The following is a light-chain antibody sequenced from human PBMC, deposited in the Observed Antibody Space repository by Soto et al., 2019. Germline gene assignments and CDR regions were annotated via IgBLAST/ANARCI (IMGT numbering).Light chain of an antibody. CDR1: SSNIGSNY. V-gene: IGLV1-47*01. CDR2: RTN. Sequence: QLVLTQPPSASGTPGQRVTISCSGSSSNIGSNYVYWYQQLPGTDPKVLIYRTNQRPSGVPDRFSGSKSGTSASLAISGLRSEDEAAYYCAAWYDSLSAVVFGGGTKLTVL. J-gene: IGLJ2*01. CDR3: AAWYDSLSAVV.